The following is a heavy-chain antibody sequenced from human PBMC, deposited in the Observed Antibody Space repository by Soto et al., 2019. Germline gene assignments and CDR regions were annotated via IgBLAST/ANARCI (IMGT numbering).Heavy chain of an antibody. CDR2: IIPIFGTA. Sequence: QVQLVQSGAEVKKPGSSVKVSCKASGGTFSSYAISWVRQAPGQGLEWMGGIIPIFGTANYAQKFQGRVTITADEATSTAYSELGSLRSEYTAVYYCSRGVAEVGPNYDYYWMDVWRQGTTVTVSS. CDR3: SRGVAEVGPNYDYYWMDV. CDR1: GGTFSSYA. D-gene: IGHD6-19*01. V-gene: IGHV1-69*01. J-gene: IGHJ6*02.